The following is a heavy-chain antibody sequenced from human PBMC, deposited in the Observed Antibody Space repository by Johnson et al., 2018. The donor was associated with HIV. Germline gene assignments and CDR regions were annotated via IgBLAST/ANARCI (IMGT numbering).Heavy chain of an antibody. CDR3: AKRPIMIAFDI. J-gene: IGHJ3*02. D-gene: IGHD3-16*01. CDR2: IGASGITT. V-gene: IGHV3-23*04. CDR1: GFTFDEYG. Sequence: EVQLVESGGNVERPGGSLRLSCAASGFTFDEYGMSWVRQAPGKGLEWVSGIGASGITTYYADSVKGRFTISRDNSKNTLYLQMNSLRAEDTAIYYCAKRPIMIAFDIWGQGTMVTVSS.